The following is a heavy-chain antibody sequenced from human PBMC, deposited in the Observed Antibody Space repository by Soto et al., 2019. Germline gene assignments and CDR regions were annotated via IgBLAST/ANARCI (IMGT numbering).Heavy chain of an antibody. V-gene: IGHV3-7*05. Sequence: EVQLVESGGGLVQPGGSLRLSCAAPGFTFSSYWMSWVRQAPGKGLEWVANIKQAGSEKYYVDSVKGRFTISRDNAKNSLYLQMNSLRAEDTAVYYCARAGDDFWSGYYLFSRSGTDYGGQVTLVTVSS. D-gene: IGHD3-3*01. CDR1: GFTFSSYW. CDR3: ARAGDDFWSGYYLFSRSGTDY. CDR2: IKQAGSEK. J-gene: IGHJ4*02.